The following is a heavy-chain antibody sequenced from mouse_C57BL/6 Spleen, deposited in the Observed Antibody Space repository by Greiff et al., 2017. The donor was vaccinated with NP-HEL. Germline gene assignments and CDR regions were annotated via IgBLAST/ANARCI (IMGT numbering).Heavy chain of an antibody. D-gene: IGHD2-4*01. CDR1: GFTFSSYG. CDR3: ARQRDDYDDGYYAMDY. CDR2: ISSGGSYT. Sequence: EVHLVESGGDLVKPGGSLKLSCAASGFTFSSYGMSWVRQTPDKRLEWVATISSGGSYTYYPDSVKGRFTISRDNAKNTLYLQMSSLKSEDTAMYYCARQRDDYDDGYYAMDYWGQGTSVTVSS. V-gene: IGHV5-6*01. J-gene: IGHJ4*01.